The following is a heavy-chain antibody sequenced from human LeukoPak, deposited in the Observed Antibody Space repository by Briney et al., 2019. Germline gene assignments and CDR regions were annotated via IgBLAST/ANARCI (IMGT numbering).Heavy chain of an antibody. CDR2: VNPRNGGT. CDR3: ATGAQYGLWGVPYFYYMHV. CDR1: GYDFTGYY. J-gene: IGHJ6*03. D-gene: IGHD3-10*01. Sequence: GASVKVSCKASGYDFTGYYVQWVRQAPGHGFEWMGWVNPRNGGTHYAQKFQGRVTITGDTSITTAYMELGSLTSDDTAVYYCATGAQYGLWGVPYFYYMHVWGKGTTVTVSS. V-gene: IGHV1-2*02.